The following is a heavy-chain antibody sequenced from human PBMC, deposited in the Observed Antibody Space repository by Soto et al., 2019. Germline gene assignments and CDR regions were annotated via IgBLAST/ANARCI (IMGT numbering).Heavy chain of an antibody. CDR2: INHSGST. CDR1: GGSFSGYY. CDR3: ARESAGRIAADGTGEY. Sequence: QVQLQQWGAGLLKPSETLSLTCAVYGGSFSGYYWSWIRQPPGKGLEWIGEINHSGSTNYNPSLTSRVIISVDTPKNQVPLELSAVTAADTAVYYCARESAGRIAADGTGEYWGQGTLVTVSS. V-gene: IGHV4-34*01. J-gene: IGHJ4*02. D-gene: IGHD6-13*01.